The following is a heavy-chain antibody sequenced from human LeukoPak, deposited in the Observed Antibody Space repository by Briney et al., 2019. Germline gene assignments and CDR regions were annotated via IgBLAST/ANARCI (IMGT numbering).Heavy chain of an antibody. Sequence: GESLKFPCKASGYTFTSYGISWVRQAPGQGLEWMGWISAYNGNTNYAQKLQGRVTMTTDTSTSTAYMELRSLRSDDTAVYYCARYSSSWYKLPYYYYGMDVWGQGTTVTVSS. CDR3: ARYSSSWYKLPYYYYGMDV. D-gene: IGHD6-13*01. V-gene: IGHV1-18*01. CDR1: GYTFTSYG. CDR2: ISAYNGNT. J-gene: IGHJ6*02.